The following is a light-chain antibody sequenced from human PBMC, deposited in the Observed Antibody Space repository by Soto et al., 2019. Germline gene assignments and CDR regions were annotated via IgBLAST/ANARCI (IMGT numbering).Light chain of an antibody. V-gene: IGKV3D-20*02. J-gene: IGKJ5*01. CDR2: GAS. Sequence: VLTQSPGTLSLSPGESATLSCRASQTVSITHLTWYQQKPGQAPRLLIFGASKRATGIPDRFSGSGSGRDFTLTISGLEPEDFAVYYCQQRSNWPPITFGQGTRLEIK. CDR3: QQRSNWPPIT. CDR1: QTVSITH.